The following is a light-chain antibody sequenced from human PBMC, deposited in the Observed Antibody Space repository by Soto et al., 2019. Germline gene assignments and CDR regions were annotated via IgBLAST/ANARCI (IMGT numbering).Light chain of an antibody. CDR2: KIS. CDR3: MQTTQLPHS. CDR1: QGLVTPKATTY. Sequence: VMTQTHLPSLFPLDQRASISSSPGQGLVTPKATTYLNWLQQRPGQPPRLLIYKISDRFSGVPDRFSGSGAGTDFTLKISRVEAEDVGVYYCMQTTQLPHSFVGGTKVEIK. J-gene: IGKJ4*01. V-gene: IGKV2-24*01.